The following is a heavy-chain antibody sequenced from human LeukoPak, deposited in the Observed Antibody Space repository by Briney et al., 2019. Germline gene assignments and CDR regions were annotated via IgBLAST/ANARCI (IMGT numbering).Heavy chain of an antibody. CDR1: GFTFSDYS. D-gene: IGHD5-24*01. V-gene: IGHV3-48*01. CDR3: ARDYKYAFDN. CDR2: IGIDSGNT. Sequence: GGSLRLSCAASGFTFSDYSMNWVRQAPGKGLEWISYIGIDSGNTDYADSVKGRSTISGDKAKNSLYLQMNSLRVEDTAVYYCARDYKYAFDNWGQGTLVTVSS. J-gene: IGHJ4*02.